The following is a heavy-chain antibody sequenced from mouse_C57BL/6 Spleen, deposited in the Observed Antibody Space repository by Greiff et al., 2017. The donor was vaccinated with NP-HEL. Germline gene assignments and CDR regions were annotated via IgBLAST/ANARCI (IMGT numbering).Heavy chain of an antibody. Sequence: QVQLQQPGAELVKPGASVKLSCKASGYTFTSYWMQWVKQRPGQGLEWIGEIDPSDSYTNYNQKFKGKATLTVDTSSSTAYMQLSSLTSEDSAVYYCARVGGQAWFAYWGQGTLVTVSA. CDR2: IDPSDSYT. V-gene: IGHV1-50*01. D-gene: IGHD3-3*01. J-gene: IGHJ3*01. CDR3: ARVGGQAWFAY. CDR1: GYTFTSYW.